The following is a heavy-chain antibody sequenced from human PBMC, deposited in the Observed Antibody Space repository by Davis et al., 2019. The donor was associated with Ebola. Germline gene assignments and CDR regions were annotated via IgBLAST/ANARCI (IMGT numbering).Heavy chain of an antibody. CDR3: AKVGGSAAAFDY. CDR1: GFTFSSYA. V-gene: IGHV3-21*01. CDR2: ISSSSSYI. Sequence: GESLKISCAASGFTFSSYAMHWVRQAPGKGLEWVSSISSSSSYIYYADSVKGRFTISRDNAKNSLYLQMNSLRAEDTAVYYCAKVGGSAAAFDYWGQGTLVTVSS. J-gene: IGHJ4*02. D-gene: IGHD6-13*01.